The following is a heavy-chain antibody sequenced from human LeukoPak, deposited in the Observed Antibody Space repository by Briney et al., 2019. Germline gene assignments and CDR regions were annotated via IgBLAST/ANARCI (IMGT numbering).Heavy chain of an antibody. J-gene: IGHJ4*02. D-gene: IGHD5-18*01. CDR2: VSYDGSNK. V-gene: IGHV3-30*04. Sequence: GGSLRLSCAASGFTFSSYAMHWVRQAPGKGLEWVAVVSYDGSNKYYADSVKGRFTISRDNSKNTLYLQMNSLRAEDTAVYYCARVQGRYSYGSGFDYWGQGTLVTVSS. CDR1: GFTFSSYA. CDR3: ARVQGRYSYGSGFDY.